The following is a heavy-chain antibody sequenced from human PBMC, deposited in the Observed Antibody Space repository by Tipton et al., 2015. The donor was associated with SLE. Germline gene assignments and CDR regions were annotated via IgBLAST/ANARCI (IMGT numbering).Heavy chain of an antibody. J-gene: IGHJ4*02. CDR2: ISSTGIYI. CDR3: ARSPVDYWNGYSA. D-gene: IGHD3-3*01. Sequence: SLRLSCTASGFTFSYYNMNWVRQAPGEGLEWVSSISSTGIYIYNADSLKGRFTISRDNAKNSLYLQMNSLRAEDTAVYYCARSPVDYWNGYSAWGQGTLVAVSS. V-gene: IGHV3-21*03. CDR1: GFTFSYYN.